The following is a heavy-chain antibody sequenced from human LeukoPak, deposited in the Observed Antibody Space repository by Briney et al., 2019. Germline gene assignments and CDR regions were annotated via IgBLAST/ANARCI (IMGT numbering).Heavy chain of an antibody. CDR1: GGSISSSSYY. CDR3: ARQPRGYSGYDFDY. D-gene: IGHD5-12*01. Sequence: SETLSLTCTVSGGSISSSSYYWGWIRQPPGKGLEWIGSIYYSGSTYYNPSLKSRVTISVDTSKNQFSLRLSSVTAADTAVYYCARQPRGYSGYDFDYWGQGTLVTVSS. J-gene: IGHJ4*02. CDR2: IYYSGST. V-gene: IGHV4-39*07.